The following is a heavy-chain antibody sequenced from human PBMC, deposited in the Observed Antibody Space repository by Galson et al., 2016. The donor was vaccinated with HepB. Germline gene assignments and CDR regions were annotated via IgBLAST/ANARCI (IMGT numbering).Heavy chain of an antibody. CDR1: GYTFSRYS. Sequence: SVKVSCKASGYTFSRYSMHWVRQAPGQRPEWMGSINAGTGNTKYSKKFQGRVTITRETSASTAYMELSSLRFEDTAVYYCARGPHDYALDNWVQGALVTVSS. J-gene: IGHJ4*02. CDR2: INAGTGNT. V-gene: IGHV1-3*01. D-gene: IGHD4-17*01. CDR3: ARGPHDYALDN.